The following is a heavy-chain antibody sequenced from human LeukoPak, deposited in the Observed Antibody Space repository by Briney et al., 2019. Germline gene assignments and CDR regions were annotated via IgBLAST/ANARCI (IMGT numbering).Heavy chain of an antibody. CDR2: IKQSGVT. D-gene: IGHD1-26*01. Sequence: SETLSLTCAVYGGSFTTYYSSWFRQPPGMGLEWIGDIKQSGVTHYNPSLKSRLTISGDTSKNQFSLKLTSVTAADTAVYFCLRGRNWEQSWGQGTLVTVSS. CDR3: LRGRNWEQS. CDR1: GGSFTTYY. V-gene: IGHV4-34*01. J-gene: IGHJ4*02.